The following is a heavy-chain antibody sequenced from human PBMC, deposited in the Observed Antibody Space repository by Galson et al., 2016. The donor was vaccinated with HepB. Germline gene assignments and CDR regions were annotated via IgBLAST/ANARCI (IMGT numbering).Heavy chain of an antibody. CDR2: IKSVIDGETK. CDR1: GFSFTSVW. CDR3: TTDPPGPYYYETSGYYRTSDY. V-gene: IGHV3-15*01. D-gene: IGHD3-22*01. J-gene: IGHJ4*02. Sequence: SLRLSCAGSGFSFTSVWMSWVRQAPGKGVEWVGRIKSVIDGETKDYAKPVRGTFAITRDDTKNTLYLQMNSLKIEDTAIYYCTTDPPGPYYYETSGYYRTSDYWGQGTLVTVSS.